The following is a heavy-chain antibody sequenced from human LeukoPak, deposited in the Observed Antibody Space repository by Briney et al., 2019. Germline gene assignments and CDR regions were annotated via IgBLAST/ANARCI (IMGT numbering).Heavy chain of an antibody. J-gene: IGHJ5*02. Sequence: ASVKVSCKASGGTFSSYAISWVRQAPGQGLEWMGRIIPIFGTANYAQKFQGRVTITTDESTSTAYMELSSLRSEDTAVYYCARARDLVLEAAANHNWFDPWGQGTLVTVSS. D-gene: IGHD2-2*01. CDR3: ARARDLVLEAAANHNWFDP. V-gene: IGHV1-69*05. CDR1: GGTFSSYA. CDR2: IIPIFGTA.